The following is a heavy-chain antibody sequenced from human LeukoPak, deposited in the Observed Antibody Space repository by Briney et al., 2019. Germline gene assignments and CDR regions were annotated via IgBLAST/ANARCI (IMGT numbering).Heavy chain of an antibody. CDR3: ARASYCSSTSCYRAPFDY. D-gene: IGHD2-2*01. CDR1: VVPFIGTS. Sequence: PGGSLRPSAVSPVVPFIGTSVNWVRQAPGRGRGGVSSFSSSSSYIYYADSVKGRFTISRDNTKNSLYLQMNSLRAEDTAVYYCARASYCSSTSCYRAPFDYWGQGTLVTVSS. CDR2: FSSSSSYI. V-gene: IGHV3-21*01. J-gene: IGHJ4*02.